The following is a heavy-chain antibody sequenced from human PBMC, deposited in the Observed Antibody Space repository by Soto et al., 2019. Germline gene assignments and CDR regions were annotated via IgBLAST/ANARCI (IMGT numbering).Heavy chain of an antibody. Sequence: ASVKVSCKASGYTFTVYYMHWVRQAPGQGLEWMGWINPNSGGTNYAQKFQGWVTMTRDTSISTAYMELSRLRSDDTAVYYCARTSYYDFWSGYGGQDDAFDIWGQGTMVTVSS. CDR2: INPNSGGT. V-gene: IGHV1-2*04. CDR1: GYTFTVYY. J-gene: IGHJ3*02. D-gene: IGHD3-3*01. CDR3: ARTSYYDFWSGYGGQDDAFDI.